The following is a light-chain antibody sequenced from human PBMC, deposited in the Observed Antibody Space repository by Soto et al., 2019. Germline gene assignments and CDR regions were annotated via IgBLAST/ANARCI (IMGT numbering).Light chain of an antibody. Sequence: IQMTQSTTSLSASVGDRVTITCRASQSINKYLNWYQQKPGKAPKLLIYAASNLQGGVTSRFSGSGSGTDFTLTISSLQPEDSATYYCQQTYIRVRTFAQGTKVDIK. CDR1: QSINKY. CDR3: QQTYIRVRT. CDR2: AAS. J-gene: IGKJ1*01. V-gene: IGKV1-39*01.